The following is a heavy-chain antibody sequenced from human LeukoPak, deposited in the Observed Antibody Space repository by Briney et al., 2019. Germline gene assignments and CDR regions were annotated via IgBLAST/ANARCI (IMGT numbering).Heavy chain of an antibody. CDR2: INPNSGGT. Sequence: ASVKVSCKASGYTFTGYYMHWVRQAPGQGLEWMGWINPNSGGTNYAQKFQGRVTMTRDTSTSTVYMELSSLRSEDTAVYYCARDFLSFSVWFDPWGQGTLVTVSS. J-gene: IGHJ5*02. CDR3: ARDFLSFSVWFDP. CDR1: GYTFTGYY. D-gene: IGHD3-3*02. V-gene: IGHV1-2*02.